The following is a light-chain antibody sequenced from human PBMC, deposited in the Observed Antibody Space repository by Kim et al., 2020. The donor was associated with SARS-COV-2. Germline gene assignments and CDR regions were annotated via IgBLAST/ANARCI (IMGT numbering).Light chain of an antibody. CDR2: GAS. CDR1: QGIGSD. J-gene: IGKJ2*01. V-gene: IGKV3-15*01. CDR3: QHYRTGPPYS. Sequence: PGETASLACTATQGIGSDLAWYQQRPGQAPRLLIYGASARIYGIPARFRGSGSGTQFTLTISSLQSDDFAVYYCQHYRTGPPYSFGQGTKLEI.